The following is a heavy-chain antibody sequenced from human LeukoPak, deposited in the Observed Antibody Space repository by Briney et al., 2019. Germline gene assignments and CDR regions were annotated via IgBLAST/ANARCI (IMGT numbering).Heavy chain of an antibody. CDR2: IIPILGIA. J-gene: IGHJ6*02. CDR1: GGTFSSYA. CDR3: ARGITTVSTFDYYYYYGMDV. D-gene: IGHD4-17*01. Sequence: SVKVSCKAPGGTFSSYAISWVRQAPGQGLEWMGRIIPILGIANYAQKLQGRVTITADKSTSTAYMELSSLRSEDTAVYYCARGITTVSTFDYYYYYGMDVWGQGTTVTVSS. V-gene: IGHV1-69*04.